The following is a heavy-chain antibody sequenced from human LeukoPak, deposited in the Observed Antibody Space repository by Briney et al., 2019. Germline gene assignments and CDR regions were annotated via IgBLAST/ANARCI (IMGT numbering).Heavy chain of an antibody. Sequence: PGGSLRLSCADSGFTFSSFWMSWVRQAPGRGLEWVANTKYDGSEKYYVDSVKGRFTISRDNAKNSLYLQMNSVRDEDTAVYYCARVVDYGWFDPWGQGTLVAVSS. CDR1: GFTFSSFW. CDR2: TKYDGSEK. V-gene: IGHV3-7*01. CDR3: ARVVDYGWFDP. D-gene: IGHD3-16*01. J-gene: IGHJ5*02.